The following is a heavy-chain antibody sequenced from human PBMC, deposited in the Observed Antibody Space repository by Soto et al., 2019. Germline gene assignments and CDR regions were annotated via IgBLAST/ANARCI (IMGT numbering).Heavy chain of an antibody. V-gene: IGHV3-33*01. CDR2: IWYDGSNK. CDR1: GFTFSNYG. Sequence: GGSLRLSCAASGFTFSNYGMHWVRQAPGKGLEWVAVIWYDGSNKYYADSVKGRFTISRDNSKNTLYLQMNSLRAEDTAVYYCAREDYGDSXDYWGQGTLVTVSS. J-gene: IGHJ4*02. CDR3: AREDYGDSXDY. D-gene: IGHD4-17*01.